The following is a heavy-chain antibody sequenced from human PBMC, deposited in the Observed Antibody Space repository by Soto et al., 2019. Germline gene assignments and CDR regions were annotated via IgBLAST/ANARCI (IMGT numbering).Heavy chain of an antibody. CDR1: GFSFSADGVG. CDR3: AHAFGGTSWPNDAFDV. J-gene: IGHJ3*01. V-gene: IGHV2-5*02. Sequence: QITLKESGPTLVKPTQTLTLTCIFSGFSFSADGVGVGWIRKPPGKALEWLALIYWDDAPRYRPSLKSRLTITQASSKNQVVLTMTNMDPLDTATYYCAHAFGGTSWPNDAFDVWGQGTVVTVSS. D-gene: IGHD3-16*01. CDR2: IYWDDAP.